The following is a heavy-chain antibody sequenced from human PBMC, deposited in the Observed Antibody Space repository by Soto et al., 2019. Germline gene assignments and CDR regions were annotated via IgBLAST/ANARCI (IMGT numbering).Heavy chain of an antibody. D-gene: IGHD6-19*01. CDR1: GFTFSSYG. CDR2: ISYDGSNK. V-gene: IGHV3-30*18. Sequence: GGSLRLSCAASGFTFSSYGMHWVRQAPGKGLEWVAVISYDGSNKYYADSVKGRFTISRDNSKNTLYLQMNSLRAEDTAVYYCAKDAVAGKNIDYWGQGTLVTVSS. CDR3: AKDAVAGKNIDY. J-gene: IGHJ4*02.